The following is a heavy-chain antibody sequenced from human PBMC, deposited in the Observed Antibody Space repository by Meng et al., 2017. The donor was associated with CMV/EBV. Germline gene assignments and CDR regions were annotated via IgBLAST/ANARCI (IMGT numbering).Heavy chain of an antibody. V-gene: IGHV4-34*01. CDR2: INHSGST. Sequence: SETLSLTCAVYGGSFSGYYWSWIRQPPGKGLEWIGEINHSGSTNYNPSLKSRVTISVDTSKNQFSLKLSSVTAVDTAVYYCARGQRFRSFDYWGQGTLVTVSS. J-gene: IGHJ4*02. CDR1: GGSFSGYY. D-gene: IGHD5-24*01. CDR3: ARGQRFRSFDY.